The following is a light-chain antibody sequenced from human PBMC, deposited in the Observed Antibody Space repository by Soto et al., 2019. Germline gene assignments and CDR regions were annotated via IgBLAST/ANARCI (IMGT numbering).Light chain of an antibody. CDR1: ALPKQY. Sequence: SYELTQPPSVSVSPGQTARITCSGDALPKQYAYWYQQRPGQAPVLVIQKDTVRPSGIPERFSGSSSGTTVTLTISGVQAEDEADYYCQSTDSSGSYVVFGGGTKLTVL. CDR3: QSTDSSGSYVV. J-gene: IGLJ2*01. CDR2: KDT. V-gene: IGLV3-25*02.